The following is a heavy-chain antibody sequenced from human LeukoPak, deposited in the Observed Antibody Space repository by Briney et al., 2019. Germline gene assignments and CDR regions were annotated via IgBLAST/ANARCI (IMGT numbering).Heavy chain of an antibody. CDR3: AKASWVSTADAVL. D-gene: IGHD3-16*01. V-gene: IGHV3-23*01. CDR2: LRGNGDA. Sequence: GSLRLSCVASGFTFSSYAMSWVRETPARGLEWVSSLRGNGDAFYADSVKGRFTLSRDESRNTVYLQLNKLRVEDTAIYYCAKASWVSTADAVLWGQGTVVTVSS. CDR1: GFTFSSYA. J-gene: IGHJ4*02.